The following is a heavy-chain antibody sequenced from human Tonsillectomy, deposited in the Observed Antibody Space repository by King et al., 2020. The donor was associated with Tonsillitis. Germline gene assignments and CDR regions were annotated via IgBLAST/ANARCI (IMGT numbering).Heavy chain of an antibody. Sequence: QLVQSGAEVKKPGASVKVSCKASGYSFTDYYIHWVRQAPGQGLEWMGWIDPNSGGTNYAQKFQGSITMTRDTSISTAYMELNSLRSDDTAVYYCARALLEAVAVYFFAYWGQGTLVTVSS. D-gene: IGHD6-19*01. CDR1: GYSFTDYY. CDR3: ARALLEAVAVYFFAY. V-gene: IGHV1-2*02. CDR2: IDPNSGGT. J-gene: IGHJ4*02.